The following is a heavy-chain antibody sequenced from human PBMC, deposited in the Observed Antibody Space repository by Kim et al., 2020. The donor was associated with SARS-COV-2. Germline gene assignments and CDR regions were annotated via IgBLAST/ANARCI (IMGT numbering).Heavy chain of an antibody. J-gene: IGHJ6*02. D-gene: IGHD1-26*01. CDR2: ISYDGSNN. CDR1: GFTFSSYA. Sequence: GGSLRLSCAASGFTFSSYAMHWVRQAPGKGLEWVAVISYDGSNNYYADSVKGRFTISRDNSKNTLHLQMNSLRAEDTAVYYCAEWGYYYYGMDVWGQGTTVTVSS. V-gene: IGHV3-30-3*01. CDR3: AEWGYYYYGMDV.